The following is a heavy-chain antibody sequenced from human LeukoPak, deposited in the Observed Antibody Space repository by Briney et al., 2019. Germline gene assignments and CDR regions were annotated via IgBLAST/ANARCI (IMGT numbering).Heavy chain of an antibody. CDR2: INPSGGST. Sequence: ASVKVSCKASGYTFTSYYMHWVRQAPGQGLEWVGIINPSGGSTSYAQKFQGRVTMTRDTSTSTVYMELSSPRSEDTAVYYCARASDSSGYYAPQHYFDYWGQGTLVTVSS. J-gene: IGHJ4*02. D-gene: IGHD3-22*01. V-gene: IGHV1-46*03. CDR3: ARASDSSGYYAPQHYFDY. CDR1: GYTFTSYY.